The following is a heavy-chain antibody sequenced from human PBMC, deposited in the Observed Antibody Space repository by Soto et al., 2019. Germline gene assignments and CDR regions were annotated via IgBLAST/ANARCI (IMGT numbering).Heavy chain of an antibody. Sequence: EVQLVESGGGLVQPGGSLRLSCAASGFTFSTYWMTWVRQAPGKGLEWVANIKEDGSDKNYVDSVKGRFTIYRDNAKNSLYLQMNSLIVEDTALYYCARGGSESDYWGQGTLVIVSS. CDR3: ARGGSESDY. V-gene: IGHV3-7*01. CDR1: GFTFSTYW. CDR2: IKEDGSDK. J-gene: IGHJ4*02.